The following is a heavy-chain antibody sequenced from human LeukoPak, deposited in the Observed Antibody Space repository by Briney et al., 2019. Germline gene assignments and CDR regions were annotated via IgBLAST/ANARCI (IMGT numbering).Heavy chain of an antibody. CDR1: GFTFSSYG. J-gene: IGHJ4*02. CDR3: AKERPSSGYFDYFDY. Sequence: GGSLRLSCAASGFTFSSYGMHWVRQVPGKGLEWAAVISYDGSNKYCADSVKGRFTISRDNSKNTLYLQMNSLRAEDTAVYYCAKERPSSGYFDYFDYWGQGTLVTVSS. D-gene: IGHD3-22*01. V-gene: IGHV3-30*18. CDR2: ISYDGSNK.